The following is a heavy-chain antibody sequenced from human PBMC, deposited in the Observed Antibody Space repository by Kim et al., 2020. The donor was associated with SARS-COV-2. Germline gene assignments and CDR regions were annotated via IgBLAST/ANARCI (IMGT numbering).Heavy chain of an antibody. Sequence: ASVKVSCKASGYTFTGYYMHWVRQAPGQGLEWMGWINPNSGGTNYAQKFQGRVTMTRDTSISTAYMELSRLRSDDTAVYYCARVRYCSSTSCYQGWFDPWGQGTLVTVSS. J-gene: IGHJ5*02. D-gene: IGHD2-2*01. CDR3: ARVRYCSSTSCYQGWFDP. CDR1: GYTFTGYY. CDR2: INPNSGGT. V-gene: IGHV1-2*02.